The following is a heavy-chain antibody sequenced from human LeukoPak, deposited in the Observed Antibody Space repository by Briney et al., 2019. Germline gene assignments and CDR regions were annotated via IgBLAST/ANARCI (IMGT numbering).Heavy chain of an antibody. J-gene: IGHJ4*02. D-gene: IGHD2-15*01. CDR2: INRNSGGT. V-gene: IGHV1-2*02. Sequence: ASVKVSCKASGYTFIGYYMHWVRQAHGQGLEWMGWINRNSGGTNYAQKFKGRVTMTRDTSISTGYMELSRLRSDDTAVYYCARGIVVVVAATQDYWGQGTLVTVSS. CDR3: ARGIVVVVAATQDY. CDR1: GYTFIGYY.